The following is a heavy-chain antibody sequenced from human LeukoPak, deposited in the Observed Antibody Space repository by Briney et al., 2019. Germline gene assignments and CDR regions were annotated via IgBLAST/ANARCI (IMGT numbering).Heavy chain of an antibody. D-gene: IGHD2-2*01. CDR2: ISAYNGNT. J-gene: IGHJ5*02. V-gene: IGHV1-18*01. CDR1: GYTFTSYG. CDR3: ARAAAPLDWFDP. Sequence: ASVKVSCKAYGYTFTSYGISWVRQAPGQGLEWMGWISAYNGNTNYAQKLQGRVTMTTDTSTSTAYMELRSLRSDDTAVYYCARAAAPLDWFDPWGQGTLVTVSS.